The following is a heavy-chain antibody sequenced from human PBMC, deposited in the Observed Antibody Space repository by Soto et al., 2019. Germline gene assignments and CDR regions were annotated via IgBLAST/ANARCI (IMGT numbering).Heavy chain of an antibody. CDR2: ISHDGSDK. CDR1: GFTFSSYG. Sequence: QVQLVESGGGVVQPGRSLRLSCAASGFTFSSYGMHWVRQAPGKGLEWLAVISHDGSDKYYADSVKGRFTISRDNSKNTIFLQMNSLRTEDTAVYYCARELGKTWDYYYGMDVWGQGTTVTVSS. V-gene: IGHV3-30*03. J-gene: IGHJ6*02. D-gene: IGHD1-26*01. CDR3: ARELGKTWDYYYGMDV.